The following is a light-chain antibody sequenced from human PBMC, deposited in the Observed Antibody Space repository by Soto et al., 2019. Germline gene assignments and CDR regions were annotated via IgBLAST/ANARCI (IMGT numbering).Light chain of an antibody. Sequence: QSALTQPASVSGSPGQSIAISCTGTSSDIGRYSYVSWYQQHPGKAPKLIIYEVSYRPSGVSTRFSGSKSDNTASLTISGLQAEDEADYYCQSYDSDLSDYVFGAGTKVTVL. CDR2: EVS. J-gene: IGLJ1*01. CDR3: QSYDSDLSDYV. CDR1: SSDIGRYSY. V-gene: IGLV2-14*01.